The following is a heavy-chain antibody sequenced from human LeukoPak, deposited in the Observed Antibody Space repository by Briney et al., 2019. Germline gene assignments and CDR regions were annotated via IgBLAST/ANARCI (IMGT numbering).Heavy chain of an antibody. J-gene: IGHJ4*02. CDR2: INHSGST. D-gene: IGHD6-19*01. CDR1: GGSFSGYY. Sequence: PSETLSLTCAVYGGSFSGYYWSWIRQPPGKGLEWIGEINHSGSTNYNPSLKSRVTISVDTSKNQFSLKLSSVTAADTAVYYCARRGQWLRIYYFDYWGQGTLVTVSS. V-gene: IGHV4-34*01. CDR3: ARRGQWLRIYYFDY.